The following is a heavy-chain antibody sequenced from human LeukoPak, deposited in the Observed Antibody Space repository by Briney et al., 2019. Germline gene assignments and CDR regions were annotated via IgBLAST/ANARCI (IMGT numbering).Heavy chain of an antibody. Sequence: GGSLRLSCAASGFTFSSYGMHWVRKAPGKGLEWVAVISYDGSNKYYADSVKGRFTISRDNSKNTLYLQMNSLRAEDTAVYYCAKDSIAAAGGFDYWGQGTLVTVSS. CDR2: ISYDGSNK. CDR1: GFTFSSYG. D-gene: IGHD6-13*01. CDR3: AKDSIAAAGGFDY. J-gene: IGHJ4*02. V-gene: IGHV3-30*18.